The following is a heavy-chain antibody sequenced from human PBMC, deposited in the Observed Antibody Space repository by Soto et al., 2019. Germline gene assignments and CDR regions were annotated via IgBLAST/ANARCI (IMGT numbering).Heavy chain of an antibody. D-gene: IGHD5-18*01. Sequence: SSVKVSCKASGGTFTSYAISCVRQAPGQGLEWVGGIIPIFGTAHYAQKFQGRVTITAYKSTSTAYMELSSLRSEDTAVYYCARGVDTAMVTLGSHWFDPWGQAPLVTVSS. J-gene: IGHJ5*02. V-gene: IGHV1-69*06. CDR3: ARGVDTAMVTLGSHWFDP. CDR1: GGTFTSYA. CDR2: IIPIFGTA.